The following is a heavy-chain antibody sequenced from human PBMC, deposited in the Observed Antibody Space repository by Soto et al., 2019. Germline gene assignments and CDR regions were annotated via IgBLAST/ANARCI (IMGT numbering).Heavy chain of an antibody. Sequence: GGSLRLSCAASGLTFSSYWMSWVGQAPGKGLEWVANIKQDGSQKYYVDSVKGRFTISRDNAKNSLYLQMNSLRVEDTAVYYCASAYYYDSSGYSPGGYWGQGTLVTVSS. V-gene: IGHV3-7*01. D-gene: IGHD3-22*01. CDR1: GLTFSSYW. CDR2: IKQDGSQK. CDR3: ASAYYYDSSGYSPGGY. J-gene: IGHJ4*02.